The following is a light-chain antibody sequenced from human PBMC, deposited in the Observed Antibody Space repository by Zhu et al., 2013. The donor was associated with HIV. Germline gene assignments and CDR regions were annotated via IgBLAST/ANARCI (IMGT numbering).Light chain of an antibody. CDR2: AAS. J-gene: IGKJ2*02. V-gene: IGKV1-17*03. CDR3: LQHHSHPRT. Sequence: DIQLTQSPSAMSASVGDRVTITCRASQGIGFHLSWFQQKHGRVPTRLLFAASTLQSGVPPRFSGRGSGTEFTLTISSLQPEDVATYYCLQHHSHPRTFGQGTKV. CDR1: QGIGFH.